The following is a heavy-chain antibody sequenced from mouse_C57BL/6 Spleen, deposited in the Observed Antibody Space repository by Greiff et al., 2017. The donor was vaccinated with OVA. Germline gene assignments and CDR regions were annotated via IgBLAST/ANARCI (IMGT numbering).Heavy chain of an antibody. CDR2: IDPAHGNT. CDR1: GFNIKNTY. D-gene: IGHD2-4*01. V-gene: IGHV14-3*01. J-gene: IGHJ2*01. Sequence: VQLQQSVAELVRPGASVKLSCTASGFNIKNTYMHWVKQRPEQGLEWIGRIDPAHGNTKYAPKFPGKATITADTSSNTAYLQLSSVSFEDTAIYYCARRVMIWAYFAYWGQGTILTVSA. CDR3: ARRVMIWAYFAY.